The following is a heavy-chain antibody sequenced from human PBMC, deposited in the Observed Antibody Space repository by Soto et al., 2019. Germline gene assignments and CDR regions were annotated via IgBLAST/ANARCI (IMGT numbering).Heavy chain of an antibody. CDR3: PRDPPAATGALEI. CDR2: TYYTSKWYN. J-gene: IGHJ3*02. D-gene: IGHD6-25*01. CDR1: GDSVSGNSAA. Sequence: PSRTLSLTCAMSGDSVSGNSAAWNWIRQSPSRGLECLGRTYYTSKWYNDYAVCVRSRIIINPRTLNSHFSLHHISVPPEDTAVYQWPRDPPAATGALEIWGRVTMVASSS. V-gene: IGHV6-1*01.